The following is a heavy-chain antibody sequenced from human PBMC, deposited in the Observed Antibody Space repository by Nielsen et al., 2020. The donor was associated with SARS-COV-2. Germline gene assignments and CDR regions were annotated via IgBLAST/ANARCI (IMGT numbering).Heavy chain of an antibody. D-gene: IGHD3-3*01. V-gene: IGHV3-23*03. CDR2: IYSGGSST. Sequence: GSLRLSCAASGFTFSSYAMSWVRQAPGKGLEWVSVIYSGGSSTYYADSVKGRFTISRDNSKNTLYLQMNSLRAEDTAVYYCAKVGDPITIFGVVIPYFDYWGQGTLVTVSS. J-gene: IGHJ4*02. CDR1: GFTFSSYA. CDR3: AKVGDPITIFGVVIPYFDY.